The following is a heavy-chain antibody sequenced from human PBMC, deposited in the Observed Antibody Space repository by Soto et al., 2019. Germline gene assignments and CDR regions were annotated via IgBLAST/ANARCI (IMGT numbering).Heavy chain of an antibody. Sequence: SETLSLTCTVSGGSISSGGYYWSWIRQHPGKGLEWIGYIYYSGSSYYNPSLKSRVTISVDTSKNQFSLKLSSVTAADTAVYYCARDLGSYYYYYYYYGMDVWGQGTTVTVSS. D-gene: IGHD1-26*01. V-gene: IGHV4-31*03. CDR1: GGSISSGGYY. J-gene: IGHJ6*02. CDR2: IYYSGSS. CDR3: ARDLGSYYYYYYYYGMDV.